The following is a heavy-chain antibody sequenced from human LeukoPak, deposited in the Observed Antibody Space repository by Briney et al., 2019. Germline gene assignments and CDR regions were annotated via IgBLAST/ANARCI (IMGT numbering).Heavy chain of an antibody. V-gene: IGHV3-74*01. Sequence: GGSLRLSCTASGFTFSSYWMHWVRQGPGKKGLVWVSRINSDGSSIAYADSVEGRFTISRDNAKNTLDLQMNSLRAEDTAVYFCVRGAPLDYWGQGTLVTVSS. CDR2: INSDGSSI. CDR1: GFTFSSYW. CDR3: VRGAPLDY. J-gene: IGHJ4*02.